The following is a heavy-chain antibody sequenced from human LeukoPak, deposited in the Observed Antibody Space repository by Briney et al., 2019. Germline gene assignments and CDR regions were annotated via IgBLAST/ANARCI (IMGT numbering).Heavy chain of an antibody. CDR1: GGSISSSSYY. Sequence: PSETLSLTCTVSGGSISSSSYYWGWIRQPPGKGLEWIGSIYYSGSTYYNPSLKGRVTISVDTSKNQFSLRLNSVTAADTAVYYCARGRDGYNFLNRGEYYYFDYWGQGTLVTVSS. D-gene: IGHD5-24*01. CDR2: IYYSGST. J-gene: IGHJ4*02. CDR3: ARGRDGYNFLNRGEYYYFDY. V-gene: IGHV4-39*07.